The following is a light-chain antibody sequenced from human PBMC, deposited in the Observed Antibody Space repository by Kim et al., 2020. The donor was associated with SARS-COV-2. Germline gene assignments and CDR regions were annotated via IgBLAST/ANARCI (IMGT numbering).Light chain of an antibody. CDR3: QQYNKWPPT. J-gene: IGKJ1*01. CDR1: QSVGSS. V-gene: IGKV3-15*01. Sequence: EVVVTQSPATLSVSPGERVTLFCEASQSVGSSVAWHQLKPGQAPRLLIYGASTRVTGVPVRFTGSGSGTDFTLTINSLQSEDSATYACQQYNKWPPTFGQGTKV. CDR2: GAS.